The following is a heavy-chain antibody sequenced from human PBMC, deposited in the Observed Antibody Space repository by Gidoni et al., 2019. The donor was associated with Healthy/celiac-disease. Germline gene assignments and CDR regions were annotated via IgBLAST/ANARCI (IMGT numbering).Heavy chain of an antibody. CDR3: AKGDLGYCSSTSCYVVY. CDR2: ISYDGSNK. D-gene: IGHD2-2*01. V-gene: IGHV3-30*18. J-gene: IGHJ4*02. CDR1: GFTFSSYG. Sequence: QVQLVESGGGVVQPGRYLRLSCAASGFTFSSYGMHWFRQAPGTGLEWVAVISYDGSNKYYADSVKGRFTISRDNSKNTLYLQMNSLRAEDTAVYYCAKGDLGYCSSTSCYVVYWGQGTLVTVSS.